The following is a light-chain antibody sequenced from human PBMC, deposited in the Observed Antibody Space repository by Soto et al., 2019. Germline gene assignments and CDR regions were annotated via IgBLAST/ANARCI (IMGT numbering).Light chain of an antibody. CDR2: DVS. V-gene: IGLV2-11*01. J-gene: IGLJ1*01. CDR1: SRDVGGYNY. CDR3: CSYAGSYKGYV. Sequence: QSALTQPRSVSGSPGQSVTISCTGTSRDVGGYNYVSWYQQHPGKAPKFMIYDVSKRPSGVPDRFSGSKSGNTASLTISGLQADDEAEYYCCSYAGSYKGYVFGTGTKLTVL.